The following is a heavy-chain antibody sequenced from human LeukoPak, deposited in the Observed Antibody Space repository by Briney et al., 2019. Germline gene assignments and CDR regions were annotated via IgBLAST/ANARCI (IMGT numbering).Heavy chain of an antibody. Sequence: GGSLRLSCVGSGFTFSNYEMNWVRQAPGKGLEWFSYISTSGGTIYYADSVKGRFTISRYNAKNSLYLQLNSLRAEDTAVYYCARDDCSGGSCFSKDAFDIWGQGTMVTVS. D-gene: IGHD2-15*01. V-gene: IGHV3-48*03. CDR3: ARDDCSGGSCFSKDAFDI. CDR2: ISTSGGTI. CDR1: GFTFSNYE. J-gene: IGHJ3*02.